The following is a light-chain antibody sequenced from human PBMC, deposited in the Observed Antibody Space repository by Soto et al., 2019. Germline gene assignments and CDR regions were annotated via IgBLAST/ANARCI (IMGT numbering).Light chain of an antibody. V-gene: IGKV1-39*01. CDR3: QQSYSTPPT. CDR1: QSISSY. Sequence: DIYMTQSPSSLSASVGDRVTITCRASQSISSYLNWYQQKPGKAPKLLIYAASSLQSGVPSRFSGSGSGTDFTLTISSLQPEDFATYYCQQSYSTPPTLGQGTKVDIK. J-gene: IGKJ1*01. CDR2: AAS.